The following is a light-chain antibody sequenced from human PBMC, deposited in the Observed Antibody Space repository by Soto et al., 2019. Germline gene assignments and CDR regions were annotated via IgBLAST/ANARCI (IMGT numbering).Light chain of an antibody. CDR3: QQYSAYPRT. J-gene: IGKJ5*01. CDR1: QGISNL. Sequence: DIQLTQSPSSLSASVGDRVTITWRASQGISNLLAWHQQKPGKAPKSLIKTTSILQSGVPSRFSGSGSETDFTLTISGLQPEDFATYYCQQYSAYPRTFGQGTRLELK. V-gene: IGKV1-16*01. CDR2: TTS.